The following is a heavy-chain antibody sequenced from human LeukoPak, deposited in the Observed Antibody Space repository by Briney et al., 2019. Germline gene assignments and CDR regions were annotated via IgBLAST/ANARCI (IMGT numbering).Heavy chain of an antibody. V-gene: IGHV4-34*01. Sequence: SETLSLTCAVYGGSFSGYYWSWIRQPPGKGLEWIGEINHSGSTTYNPSLKSRLTISVDASKNQSPLKLSSVTAADTAVYYCARGYYDSSGYHDYWGQGTLVTVSS. CDR3: ARGYYDSSGYHDY. CDR2: INHSGST. D-gene: IGHD3-22*01. J-gene: IGHJ4*02. CDR1: GGSFSGYY.